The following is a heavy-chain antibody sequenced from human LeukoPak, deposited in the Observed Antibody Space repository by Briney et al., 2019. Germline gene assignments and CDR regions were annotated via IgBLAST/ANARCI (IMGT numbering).Heavy chain of an antibody. J-gene: IGHJ4*02. CDR3: ARPNTIFGVVIIYGLDYYFDY. Sequence: GGSLRLSCAASGFTFSSYAMPWVRQAPGKGLEWVAVISYDGSNKYYADSVKGRFTISRDNSKNTLYLQMNSLRAEDTAVYYCARPNTIFGVVIIYGLDYYFDYWGQGTLVSVSS. CDR2: ISYDGSNK. CDR1: GFTFSSYA. V-gene: IGHV3-30-3*01. D-gene: IGHD3-3*01.